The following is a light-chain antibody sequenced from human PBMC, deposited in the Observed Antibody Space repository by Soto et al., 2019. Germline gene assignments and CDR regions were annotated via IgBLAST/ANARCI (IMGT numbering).Light chain of an antibody. CDR2: QDS. CDR1: KLGDKY. CDR3: QAWDSSTANVV. Sequence: SYELTQPPSVSVSPGQTASITCSGDKLGDKYACWYQQKPGQSPVLVICQDSKRPSGIPERFSGSNSGNTATLTISGTQAMEEADYYCQAWDSSTANVVFGGGTKLTVL. V-gene: IGLV3-1*01. J-gene: IGLJ2*01.